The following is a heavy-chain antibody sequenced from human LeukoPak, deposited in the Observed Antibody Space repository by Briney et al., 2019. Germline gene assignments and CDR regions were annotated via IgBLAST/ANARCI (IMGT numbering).Heavy chain of an antibody. V-gene: IGHV5-51*01. Sequence: GESLNISCTGSGHNFPSHFIAWARPIPGKGLDWIGIIYPDDSDTTISTSFQGQVTLSAAKSIKTAYFQWNCLTVSRITLPYSTQLLVQGRRNYYYYIDVWGEGPTVTVSS. CDR2: IYPDDSDT. CDR1: GHNFPSHF. CDR3: TQLLVQGRRNYYYYIDV. J-gene: IGHJ6*03. D-gene: IGHD1-1*01.